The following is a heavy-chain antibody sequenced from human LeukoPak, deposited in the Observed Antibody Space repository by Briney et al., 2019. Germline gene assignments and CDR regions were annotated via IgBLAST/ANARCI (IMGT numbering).Heavy chain of an antibody. V-gene: IGHV4-38-2*02. D-gene: IGHD3-10*01. Sequence: SETLSLTCTVSGYSISSGYYWGWIRQPPGKGLEWIGSIYYSGSTYYNPSLKSRVTISVDTSKNQFSLKLSSVTAADTAVYYCARGRIWFDPWGQGTLVTVPS. CDR3: ARGRIWFDP. CDR1: GYSISSGYY. J-gene: IGHJ5*02. CDR2: IYYSGST.